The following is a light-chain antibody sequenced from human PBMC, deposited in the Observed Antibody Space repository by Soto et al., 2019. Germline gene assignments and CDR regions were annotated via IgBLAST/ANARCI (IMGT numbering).Light chain of an antibody. CDR2: DVT. CDR3: SSYTSSSTLV. Sequence: QAVVTQPASVSGSPGQSITISCTGATSDVGAYNYVSWYQQHPGKAPQLMIYDVTDRPSGVSNRFSGSKSGNTASLTISGLQAEDEADYYCSSYTSSSTLVFGGGTKLTVL. CDR1: TSDVGAYNY. V-gene: IGLV2-14*03. J-gene: IGLJ3*02.